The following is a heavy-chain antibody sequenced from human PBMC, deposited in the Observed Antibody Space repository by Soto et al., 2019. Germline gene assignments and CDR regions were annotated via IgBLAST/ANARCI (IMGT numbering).Heavy chain of an antibody. D-gene: IGHD6-19*01. CDR3: ARDQEDSSGWYYFDY. Sequence: EVQLLESGGGLVQPGGSLRLSCAASGFTFSNYDMTWVRQAPGKGLEWVSSISASGGSSYYADSVKGRFTISRDNAKNSLYLQMNSLRAEDTAVYYCARDQEDSSGWYYFDYWGQGTLVTVSS. V-gene: IGHV3-23*01. J-gene: IGHJ4*02. CDR1: GFTFSNYD. CDR2: ISASGGSS.